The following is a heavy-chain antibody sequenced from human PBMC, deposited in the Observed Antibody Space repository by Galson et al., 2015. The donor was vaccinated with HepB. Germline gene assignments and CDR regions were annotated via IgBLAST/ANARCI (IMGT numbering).Heavy chain of an antibody. J-gene: IGHJ4*02. D-gene: IGHD2-8*02. CDR3: ARDLVRRSTKVIDY. CDR1: GFAFSSYA. V-gene: IGHV3-30-3*01. CDR2: ISYDGSNK. Sequence: SLRLSCAASGFAFSSYAMHWVRQAPGKGLEWVAVISYDGSNKYYADSVKGRFTISRDNSKNTLYLQMNSLRAEDTAVYYCARDLVRRSTKVIDYWGQGTLLSVSS.